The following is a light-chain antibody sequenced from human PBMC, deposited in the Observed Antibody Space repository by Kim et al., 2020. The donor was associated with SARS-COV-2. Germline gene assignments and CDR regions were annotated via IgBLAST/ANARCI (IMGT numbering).Light chain of an antibody. CDR1: ENIGHW. J-gene: IGKJ1*01. CDR3: QQYDTHWT. V-gene: IGKV1-5*03. Sequence: DIQMTQFPSSLSASVGDSVTITCRASENIGHWLAWYQQKPGKAPDLLIYKASNLQTGIPSRFGGSGSGTQFTLTITNLQPDDFATYYCQQYDTHWTFGPGTKVEIK. CDR2: KAS.